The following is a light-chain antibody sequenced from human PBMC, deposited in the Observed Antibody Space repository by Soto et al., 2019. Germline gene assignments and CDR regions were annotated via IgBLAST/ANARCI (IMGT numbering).Light chain of an antibody. CDR2: KAS. V-gene: IGKV1-5*03. J-gene: IGKJ4*01. CDR1: QSINSW. CDR3: QQYHTYST. Sequence: DIQMTQSPSTLSASVGDTVTITCRAIQSINSWLAWYQQKPGKAPKALIYKASTLESGVPSRFSGTGSGTEFTFTISGLQPDDFATYYCQQYHTYSTFGGGTTVEIK.